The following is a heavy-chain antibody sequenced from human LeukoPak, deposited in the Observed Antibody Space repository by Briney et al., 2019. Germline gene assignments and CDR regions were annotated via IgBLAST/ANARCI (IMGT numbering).Heavy chain of an antibody. V-gene: IGHV4-4*02. D-gene: IGHD2-15*01. CDR2: IYLSGNT. CDR3: ARVYCSGGSCYVGEGSFDY. CDR1: GGSISSSNW. Sequence: SETLSLTCTVSGGSISSSNWWSWVRQPPGKGLEWIGEIYLSGNTNYNPSLKSRVTISVDKSRNQFSLKLISVTAADTAVYYCARVYCSGGSCYVGEGSFDYWGQGTLVTVSS. J-gene: IGHJ4*02.